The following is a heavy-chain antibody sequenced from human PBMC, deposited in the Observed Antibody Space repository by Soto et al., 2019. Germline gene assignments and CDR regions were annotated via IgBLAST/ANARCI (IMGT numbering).Heavy chain of an antibody. CDR1: GYTFPSYA. D-gene: IGHD5-12*01. J-gene: IGHJ3*02. CDR2: INAGNGNT. V-gene: IGHV1-3*01. Sequence: ASVKVSCKASGYTFPSYAMHWVRQAPGQRLEWMGWINAGNGNTKYSQKFQGRVTITRDTSASTAYMELSSLRSEDTAVYYCARFSGYDFAFDIWGQGTMVTVSS. CDR3: ARFSGYDFAFDI.